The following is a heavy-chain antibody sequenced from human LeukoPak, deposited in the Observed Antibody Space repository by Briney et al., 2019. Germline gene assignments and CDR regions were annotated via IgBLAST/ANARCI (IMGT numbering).Heavy chain of an antibody. V-gene: IGHV3-48*03. CDR3: ARHRYGYSGDALDI. CDR1: GFTFSSYA. CDR2: ISSGDSLI. D-gene: IGHD4-17*01. J-gene: IGHJ3*02. Sequence: GGSLRLSCAASGFTFSSYAMNWVRQAPGKGLEWVSYISSGDSLIYYADSVKGRFTISGDNAKNSLYLQMNGMRADDTAVYYCARHRYGYSGDALDIWVQGTMVTVCS.